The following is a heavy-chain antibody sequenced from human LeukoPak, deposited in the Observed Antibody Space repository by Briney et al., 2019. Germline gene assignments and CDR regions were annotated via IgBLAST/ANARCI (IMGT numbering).Heavy chain of an antibody. CDR3: ARDKIEGPTKLDY. D-gene: IGHD1-1*01. V-gene: IGHV3-7*01. Sequence: GGSLRLSCAASGYTFSSYWMSWVRQAPGKGLEWVANIKQDESEKYYVDSLKGRFTISRDNAKNSLYLQMNSLRAEDTAVYYCARDKIEGPTKLDYWGQGILVTVSS. CDR2: IKQDESEK. J-gene: IGHJ4*02. CDR1: GYTFSSYW.